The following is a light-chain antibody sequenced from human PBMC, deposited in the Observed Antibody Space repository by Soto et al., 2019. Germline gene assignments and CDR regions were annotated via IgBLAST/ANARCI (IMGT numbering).Light chain of an antibody. CDR2: DAS. Sequence: EIVFTQSPATLSLSPGEIATLSCRASQSVSSYLAWYQQKPGQAPRLLIYDASNRATGIPARFSGSGSGTDFTLTISSLEPEDSAIYYCQQRSSWHTFGQGTKVDI. CDR1: QSVSSY. J-gene: IGKJ1*01. V-gene: IGKV3-11*01. CDR3: QQRSSWHT.